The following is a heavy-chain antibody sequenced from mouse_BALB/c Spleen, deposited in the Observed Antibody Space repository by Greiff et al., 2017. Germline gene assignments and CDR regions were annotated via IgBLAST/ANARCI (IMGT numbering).Heavy chain of an antibody. V-gene: IGHV14-3*02. CDR1: GFNIKDTY. J-gene: IGHJ2*01. CDR2: IDPANGNT. CDR3: ARGEHYYGYFDY. D-gene: IGHD1-2*01. Sequence: VQLQQSGAELVRPGALVKLSCKASGFNIKDTYMHWVKQRPEQGLEWIGRIDPANGNTKYDPKFQGKATITADTSSNTAYLQLSSLTSEDTAMYYCARGEHYYGYFDYWGQGTTLTVSS.